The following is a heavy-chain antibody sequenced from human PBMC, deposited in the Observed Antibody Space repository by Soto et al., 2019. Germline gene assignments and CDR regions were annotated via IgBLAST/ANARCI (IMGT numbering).Heavy chain of an antibody. V-gene: IGHV1-69*01. CDR1: GGTFSSYA. CDR3: ASLKRGLLWFGEYGGFDP. J-gene: IGHJ5*02. Sequence: QVQLVQSGAEVKKPGSSVKVSCKASGGTFSSYAISWVRQAPGQWLEWMGGIIPIFGTANYAQKFQGRVTITADEATSTAYMELSSLRSEDTAVYYCASLKRGLLWFGEYGGFDPWGQGTLVTVSS. D-gene: IGHD3-10*01. CDR2: IIPIFGTA.